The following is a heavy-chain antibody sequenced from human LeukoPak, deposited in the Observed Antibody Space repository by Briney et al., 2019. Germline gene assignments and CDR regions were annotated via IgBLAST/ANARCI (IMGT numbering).Heavy chain of an antibody. CDR1: GFTFSSYS. Sequence: GGSLRLSCAASGFTFSSYSINWVRQAPGKGLEWVSYISSSTSNIYYADSVKGRFTISGDNAKSSQYLQMNSLRAEDTAVYYCARDRNSDWYFDLWGRGTLVTVSS. D-gene: IGHD1-14*01. CDR2: ISSSTSNI. V-gene: IGHV3-48*01. CDR3: ARDRNSDWYFDL. J-gene: IGHJ2*01.